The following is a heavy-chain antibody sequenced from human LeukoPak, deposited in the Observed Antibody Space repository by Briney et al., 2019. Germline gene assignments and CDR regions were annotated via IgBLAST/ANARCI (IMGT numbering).Heavy chain of an antibody. J-gene: IGHJ4*02. CDR3: ARDLSLAAAGTSY. V-gene: IGHV3-74*01. Sequence: PGGSLRLSCVASGYPFSTYWMHWVRQAPGKGLVWVSRINEDGSSTSYAESVRGRFTISRDNAKNTLYLQMNSLRAEDTAVYFCARDLSLAAAGTSYWGQGTLVTVSS. CDR1: GYPFSTYW. D-gene: IGHD6-13*01. CDR2: INEDGSST.